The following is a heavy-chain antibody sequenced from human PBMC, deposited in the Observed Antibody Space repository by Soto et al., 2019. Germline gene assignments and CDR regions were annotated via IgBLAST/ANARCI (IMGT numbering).Heavy chain of an antibody. D-gene: IGHD3-22*01. J-gene: IGHJ4*02. CDR3: ARDPTYYYDSIGEPRYGY. CDR1: GGSISSGDYY. Sequence: SETLSLTCTVSGGSISSGDYYWSWIRQPPGKGLEWIGYIYYSGSTYYNPSLKSRVTISVDTSKNQFSLKLSSVTTADTAVYYCARDPTYYYDSIGEPRYGYWGQGTLVTVSS. CDR2: IYYSGST. V-gene: IGHV4-30-4*01.